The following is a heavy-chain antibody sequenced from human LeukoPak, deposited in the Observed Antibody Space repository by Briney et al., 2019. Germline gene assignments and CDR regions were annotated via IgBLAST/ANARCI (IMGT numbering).Heavy chain of an antibody. J-gene: IGHJ4*02. CDR2: TYYRSKWFS. CDR1: GDSVSSDIAA. V-gene: IGHV6-1*01. CDR3: ARKGTVTTPFDY. Sequence: RSQTLSLTCAISGDSVSSDIAAWNWIRQSPSRGLEWLGRTYYRSKWFSDYALSVKSRITINADTSKNQFFLQLNSVTPEDTAVYYCARKGTVTTPFDYWGQGILVTVSS. D-gene: IGHD4-11*01.